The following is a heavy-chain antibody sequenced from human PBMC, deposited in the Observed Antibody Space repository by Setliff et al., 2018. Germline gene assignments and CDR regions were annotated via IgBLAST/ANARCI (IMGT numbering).Heavy chain of an antibody. V-gene: IGHV1-18*01. Sequence: ASVKVSCKASGYTFTKYGMSWVRQAPGQGLEWMGWISVSSGNRKYAQSLQARVTMTTDTSTTTAYMELASLTSDDTAVYFCARDHGFSSWYMGIDYWGQGTLVTVSS. J-gene: IGHJ4*02. D-gene: IGHD6-19*01. CDR1: GYTFTKYG. CDR3: ARDHGFSSWYMGIDY. CDR2: ISVSSGNR.